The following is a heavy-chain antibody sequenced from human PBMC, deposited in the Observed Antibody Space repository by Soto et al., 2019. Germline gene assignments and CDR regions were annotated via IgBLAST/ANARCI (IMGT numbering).Heavy chain of an antibody. Sequence: QVQLQESGPGLVKPSETLSLTCTVSGGSVSSGSYYWSWIRQPPGKGLEWIWYVYYTGSTNYNPSLQSRVTISIDTSKNQFALKLSSVTAADTAVYYCARVGCSGGSCYSIDYYYYAMDVWGQGTTVTVSS. CDR1: GGSVSSGSYY. J-gene: IGHJ6*02. CDR2: VYYTGST. D-gene: IGHD2-15*01. V-gene: IGHV4-61*01. CDR3: ARVGCSGGSCYSIDYYYYAMDV.